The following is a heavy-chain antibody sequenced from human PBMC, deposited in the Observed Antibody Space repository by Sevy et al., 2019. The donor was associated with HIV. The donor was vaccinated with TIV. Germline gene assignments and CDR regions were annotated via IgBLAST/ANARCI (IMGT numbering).Heavy chain of an antibody. CDR2: TRYDGKNK. D-gene: IGHD3-22*01. CDR1: GFTFSSYG. V-gene: IGHV3-30*02. CDR3: AKDKSYFFDTSSYYLGGYYFDS. J-gene: IGHJ4*02. Sequence: GGSLRLSCAASGFTFSSYGMHWVRQGPGKGLEWLAFTRYDGKNKYYADSVKGQFTISRDNSKNTLYLQMSSLRAEDTAVYYCAKDKSYFFDTSSYYLGGYYFDSWGQGALVTVSS.